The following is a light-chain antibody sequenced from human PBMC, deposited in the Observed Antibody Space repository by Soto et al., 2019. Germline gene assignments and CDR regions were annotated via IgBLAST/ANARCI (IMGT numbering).Light chain of an antibody. Sequence: EIVMTQSPATLSVSPVERATLSCMASQSVSSDLAWYHQKPGQAPRLLIYGASTRATGIPARFSGSGSGTEFTLTINSLQSEDFAVYYCQQYNNWPRTFGQGTKVDNK. CDR3: QQYNNWPRT. V-gene: IGKV3-15*01. CDR1: QSVSSD. J-gene: IGKJ1*01. CDR2: GAS.